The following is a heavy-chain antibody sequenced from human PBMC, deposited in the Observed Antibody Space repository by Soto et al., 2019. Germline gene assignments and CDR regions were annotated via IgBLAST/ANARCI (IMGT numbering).Heavy chain of an antibody. Sequence: QVELVESGGGVVQPGGSLRLSCAASGFTFGSYGMHWVRQAPGKGLEWVSVIWFDGSNETYADSVKGRFTISRDNPRSTLYLQMNSLRVEDTAVYYCVRDWRVFHAFLTGYYEAYYYGMDVWGLGTTVSVSS. J-gene: IGHJ6*02. D-gene: IGHD3-9*01. CDR1: GFTFGSYG. CDR2: IWFDGSNE. CDR3: VRDWRVFHAFLTGYYEAYYYGMDV. V-gene: IGHV3-33*01.